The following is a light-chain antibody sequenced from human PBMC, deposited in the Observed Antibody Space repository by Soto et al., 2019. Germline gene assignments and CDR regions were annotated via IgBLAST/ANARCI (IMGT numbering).Light chain of an antibody. J-gene: IGKJ3*01. Sequence: EIVLTQSPGTLSLSPGERATLSCRASQSISSSYLAWYQHKPGQAPRLLLFATSIRATGIPDRISGSGSGTDFTLSISRLEPEDFAVYYFQQYDTSPFTFGPGTKVDIK. CDR3: QQYDTSPFT. V-gene: IGKV3-20*01. CDR2: ATS. CDR1: QSISSSY.